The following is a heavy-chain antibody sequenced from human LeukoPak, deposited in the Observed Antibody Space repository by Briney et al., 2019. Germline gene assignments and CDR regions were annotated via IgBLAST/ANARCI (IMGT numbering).Heavy chain of an antibody. J-gene: IGHJ6*02. Sequence: GESLKISCKGSGYSFTNYWIGWVCQMPGKGLEWMGIIYPGDSDTRFSPSFQGQVTISADKSISTAYLQWSSLKASDTAMYYCARRRGGSPYSYGMDVWGQGTTVTVSS. CDR3: ARRRGGSPYSYGMDV. D-gene: IGHD2-21*01. V-gene: IGHV5-51*01. CDR1: GYSFTNYW. CDR2: IYPGDSDT.